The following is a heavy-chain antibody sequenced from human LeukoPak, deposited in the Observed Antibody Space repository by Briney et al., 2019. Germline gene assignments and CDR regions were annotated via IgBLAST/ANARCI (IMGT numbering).Heavy chain of an antibody. Sequence: GGSLRLSCAASGFTFSSYAMHWVRQAPGKGLEWVAVISYDGSNKYYADSVKGRFTISRDNSKNTLYLQMNSLRAEDTAVYYCAKGRQQARRGLDVWGKGTRDTVSS. D-gene: IGHD6-13*01. V-gene: IGHV3-30*04. J-gene: IGHJ6*04. CDR1: GFTFSSYA. CDR3: AKGRQQARRGLDV. CDR2: ISYDGSNK.